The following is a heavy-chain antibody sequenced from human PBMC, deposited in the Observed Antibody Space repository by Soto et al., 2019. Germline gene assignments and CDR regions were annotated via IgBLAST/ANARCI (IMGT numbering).Heavy chain of an antibody. V-gene: IGHV3-64D*06. Sequence: GGSLRLSCSASGFTFSSYALPWVRVAPGTGLEYVSAVSSYGGSTYYADSVKGRCTIFRDNSKNTLYFQMISLRAAETAAYYFVKDRIDHLAYCGGDCYKTFDYWGQGTLVTVSS. J-gene: IGHJ4*02. D-gene: IGHD2-21*02. CDR3: VKDRIDHLAYCGGDCYKTFDY. CDR1: GFTFSSYA. CDR2: VSSYGGST.